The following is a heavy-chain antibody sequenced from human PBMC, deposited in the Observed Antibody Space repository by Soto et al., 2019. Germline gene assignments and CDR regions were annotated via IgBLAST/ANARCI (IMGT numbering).Heavy chain of an antibody. CDR3: AKDRAYNYAIDY. J-gene: IGHJ4*02. CDR2: LSGSAVST. Sequence: GGSLRLSCAASGFTFSSYAMSWVRQAPGKGLEWVSGLSGSAVSTYYADSVKGRFTISRDNSKNTVYLQMNSLRAEDTAVYYCAKDRAYNYAIDYWGRGTLVTVSS. CDR1: GFTFSSYA. V-gene: IGHV3-23*01. D-gene: IGHD5-18*01.